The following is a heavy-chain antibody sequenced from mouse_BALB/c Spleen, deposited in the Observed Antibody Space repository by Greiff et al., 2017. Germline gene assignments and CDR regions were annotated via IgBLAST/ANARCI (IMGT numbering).Heavy chain of an antibody. CDR3: NANYGNHPTMLAMGY. V-gene: IGHV14-4*02. D-gene: IGHD2-1*01. CDR1: GFNIKDYY. CDR2: IDPENGDT. Sequence: VQLQQSGAELVRSGASVKLSCTASGFNIKDYYMHWVKQRPEQGLEWIGWIDPENGDTEYAPKFQGKATMTADTSSNTAYLQLSSLTSEDTAVYYCNANYGNHPTMLAMGYWGQGTSVTVSS. J-gene: IGHJ4*01.